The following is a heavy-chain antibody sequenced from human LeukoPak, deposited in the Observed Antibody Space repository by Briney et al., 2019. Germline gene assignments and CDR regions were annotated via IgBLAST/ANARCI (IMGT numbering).Heavy chain of an antibody. CDR2: MNPNSGNA. CDR1: GYTFTSYD. Sequence: ASVKVSCKASGYTFTSYDINWVRQATGQGLEWMGWMNPNSGNAGYAQKFQGRVTITRNTSISTAYMELSSLRSEDTAVYYCARGAGIFGAVLWYAFDIWGQGTMVTVSS. D-gene: IGHD3-3*01. J-gene: IGHJ3*02. V-gene: IGHV1-8*03. CDR3: ARGAGIFGAVLWYAFDI.